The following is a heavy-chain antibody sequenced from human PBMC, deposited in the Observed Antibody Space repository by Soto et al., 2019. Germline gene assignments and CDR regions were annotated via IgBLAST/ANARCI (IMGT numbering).Heavy chain of an antibody. D-gene: IGHD3-3*01. CDR1: GYTFSTYE. J-gene: IGHJ4*02. Sequence: GASVKVSCKASGYTFSTYEINWVRRAAGQGLEWMGRMNPDNGNTGYAQKFQDRVTMTRNTSISTAYMELSSLRSDDTAVYYCARGPRESGEWLLFAYWGQGAQVTVSS. CDR2: MNPDNGNT. V-gene: IGHV1-8*01. CDR3: ARGPRESGEWLLFAY.